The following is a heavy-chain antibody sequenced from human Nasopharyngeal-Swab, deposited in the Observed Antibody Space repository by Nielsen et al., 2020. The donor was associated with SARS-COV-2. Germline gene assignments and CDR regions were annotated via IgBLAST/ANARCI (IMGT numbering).Heavy chain of an antibody. CDR2: IYSSGST. CDR3: ARDGLPGDHDAFDF. CDR1: GGSISSSSYY. Sequence: SETLSLTCTVSGGSISSSSYYWGWIRQPAGKGLEWIGRIYSSGSTNYNPSLKSRFTMSVDTSNNQFSLRLTSVTAADTAVYYCARDGLPGDHDAFDFWGQGTEVTVSP. V-gene: IGHV4-61*02. J-gene: IGHJ3*01.